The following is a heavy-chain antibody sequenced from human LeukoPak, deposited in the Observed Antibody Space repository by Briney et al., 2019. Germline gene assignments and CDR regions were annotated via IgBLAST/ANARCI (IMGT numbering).Heavy chain of an antibody. J-gene: IGHJ4*02. CDR1: GFTFSLYW. V-gene: IGHV3-7*01. CDR3: ARARPLGVSYYFDY. Sequence: PGGSLRLSCAASGFTFSLYWMSWVRQAPGKGLEWVANIKQDGSEKYYVDSVKGRLTISRDNAKNSLYLQMNSLRAEDTAVYYCARARPLGVSYYFDYWGQGTLVTVSS. D-gene: IGHD2-8*01. CDR2: IKQDGSEK.